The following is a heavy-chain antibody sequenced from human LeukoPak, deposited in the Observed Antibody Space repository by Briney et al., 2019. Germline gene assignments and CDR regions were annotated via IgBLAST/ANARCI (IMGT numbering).Heavy chain of an antibody. CDR3: ARGHYYDSSGYGFDY. V-gene: IGHV1-18*01. CDR1: GYTFTSYG. D-gene: IGHD3-22*01. CDR2: ISAYNGNT. J-gene: IGHJ4*02. Sequence: GASVKVPCKASGYTFTSYGISWVRQAPGQGLEWMGWISAYNGNTNYAQKLQGRVTMTTDTSTSTAYMELRSLRSDDTAVYYCARGHYYDSSGYGFDYWGQGTLVTVSS.